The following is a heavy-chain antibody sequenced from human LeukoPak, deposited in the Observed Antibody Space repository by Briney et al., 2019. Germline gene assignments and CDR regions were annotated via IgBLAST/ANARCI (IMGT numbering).Heavy chain of an antibody. V-gene: IGHV3-23*01. CDR1: GFTFSSYS. J-gene: IGHJ4*02. Sequence: PGGSLRLSCAASGFTFSSYSMNWVRQAPGKGLEWVSTISGSDGSTYYADSVKGRFTISRDNSKNTLYLQMNSLRAEDTAVYYCAKTRGPVAFNPDYWGQGTLVTVSS. CDR3: AKTRGPVAFNPDY. CDR2: ISGSDGST. D-gene: IGHD5-12*01.